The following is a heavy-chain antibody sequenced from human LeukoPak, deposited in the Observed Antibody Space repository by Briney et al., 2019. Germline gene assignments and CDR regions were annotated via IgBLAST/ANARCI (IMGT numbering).Heavy chain of an antibody. V-gene: IGHV3-48*04. CDR3: ARVGHSYGVDY. D-gene: IGHD5-18*01. CDR2: IGSSSTTI. J-gene: IGHJ4*02. Sequence: GSPTLTRVATRFPFRIPKMDWVRQAPGKGVEWISYIGSSSTTIYYADSVKGRFTISRDNAKNSLYLQMNSLRAEDTAVYYCARVGHSYGVDYWGQGILVTVSS. CDR1: RFPFRIPK.